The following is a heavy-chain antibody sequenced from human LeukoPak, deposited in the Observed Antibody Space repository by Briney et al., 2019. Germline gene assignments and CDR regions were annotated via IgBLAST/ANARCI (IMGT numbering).Heavy chain of an antibody. CDR2: IIPIFGTA. Sequence: WASVKVSCKASGGTFSSYAISWVRQAPGQGLEWMGGIIPIFGTANYAQKFQGRVTITADESTSTAYMELSSLRSEDTAVYYCARDGYCSGGSCYYKPLNYFDYWGKGTLVTVSS. V-gene: IGHV1-69*13. CDR3: ARDGYCSGGSCYYKPLNYFDY. J-gene: IGHJ4*02. D-gene: IGHD2-15*01. CDR1: GGTFSSYA.